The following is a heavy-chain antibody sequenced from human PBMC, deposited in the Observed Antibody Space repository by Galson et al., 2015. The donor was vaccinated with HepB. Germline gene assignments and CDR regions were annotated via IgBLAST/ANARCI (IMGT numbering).Heavy chain of an antibody. CDR3: ARDISSKRFSDPGSWFDP. J-gene: IGHJ5*02. Sequence: SLRLSCAASGFTFSSYWMSWVRQAPGKGLEWVANIKQDGSEKYYVDSVKGRFTISRDNAENSLYLQMNSLRAEDTAVYYCARDISSKRFSDPGSWFDPWGQGTLVTVSS. CDR1: GFTFSSYW. V-gene: IGHV3-7*03. D-gene: IGHD3-3*01. CDR2: IKQDGSEK.